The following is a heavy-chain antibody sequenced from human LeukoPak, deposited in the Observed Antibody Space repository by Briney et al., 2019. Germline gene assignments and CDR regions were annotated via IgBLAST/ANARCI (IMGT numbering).Heavy chain of an antibody. J-gene: IGHJ4*02. V-gene: IGHV6-1*01. D-gene: IGHD5-12*01. CDR3: ARFLAGFPKGLAIDY. CDR1: GDSVSSNSAA. Sequence: SQTLSLTCAISGDSVSSNSAAWNWIRQSPSRGLEWLGRTYYRSKWYDDYAVSVKSRVSINPDTSKNQFSLQLNSVTPEDTAVYYCARFLAGFPKGLAIDYWGQGTLVTVSS. CDR2: TYYRSKWYD.